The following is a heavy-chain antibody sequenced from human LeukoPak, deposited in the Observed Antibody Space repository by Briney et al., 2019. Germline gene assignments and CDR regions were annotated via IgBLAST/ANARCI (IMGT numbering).Heavy chain of an antibody. D-gene: IGHD4-17*01. J-gene: IGHJ4*02. Sequence: GGSLRLSCAVSGFTFSSCVMSWVRQAPGKGLEWVSAISGSGGSTYYADSVKGRFTISRDNSKNTLYLQMNSLRAEDTAVYYCARPRHDNGDYVGYWGQGTLVTVSS. V-gene: IGHV3-23*01. CDR2: ISGSGGST. CDR1: GFTFSSCV. CDR3: ARPRHDNGDYVGY.